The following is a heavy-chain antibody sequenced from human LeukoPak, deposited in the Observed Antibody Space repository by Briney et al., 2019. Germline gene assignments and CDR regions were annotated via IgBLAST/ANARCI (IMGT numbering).Heavy chain of an antibody. Sequence: GGPLRLSCAASGFTFSSYAMSWVRQTPGKGLEWVSSISSSSSYIYYADSVKGRFTISRDNAKNSLYLQMNSLRAEDTAVYYCARGYSTGRGLKPEDYWGQGTLVTVSS. J-gene: IGHJ4*02. CDR2: ISSSSSYI. CDR3: ARGYSTGRGLKPEDY. CDR1: GFTFSSYA. V-gene: IGHV3-21*01. D-gene: IGHD4-17*01.